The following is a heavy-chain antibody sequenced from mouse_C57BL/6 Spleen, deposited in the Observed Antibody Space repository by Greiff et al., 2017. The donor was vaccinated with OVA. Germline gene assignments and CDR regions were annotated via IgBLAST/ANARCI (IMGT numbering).Heavy chain of an antibody. CDR3: AIITTVVEYFDG. J-gene: IGHJ1*03. CDR2: ISYDGSN. Sequence: ESGPGLVKPSQSLSLTCSVTGYSITSGYYWNWIRQFPGNKLEWMGYISYDGSNNYNPSLKNRISITRDTSKNQFFLKLNSVTTEDTATYYCAIITTVVEYFDGWGTGTTVTVSS. V-gene: IGHV3-6*01. CDR1: GYSITSGYY. D-gene: IGHD1-1*01.